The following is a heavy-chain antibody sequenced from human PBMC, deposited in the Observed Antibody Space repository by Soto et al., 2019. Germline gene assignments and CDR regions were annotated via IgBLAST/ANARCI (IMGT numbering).Heavy chain of an antibody. CDR1: GFTFSSYV. J-gene: IGHJ4*02. D-gene: IGHD1-7*01. Sequence: GGSLRLSCAASGFTFSSYVMSWVRQAPGKGLEWVSAISGGGGNTYYADSVKGRFTISRDNSKNTLYLQMNSLRAEDTAVYYCAKVPYNHWNSLSFEYWGQGTLVTVSS. CDR2: ISGGGGNT. V-gene: IGHV3-23*01. CDR3: AKVPYNHWNSLSFEY.